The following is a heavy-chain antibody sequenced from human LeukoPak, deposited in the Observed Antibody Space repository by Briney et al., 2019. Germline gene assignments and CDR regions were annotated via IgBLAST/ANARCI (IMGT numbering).Heavy chain of an antibody. CDR3: ARDAIPMVRGAPDY. CDR1: GYTFISYG. J-gene: IGHJ4*02. CDR2: ISAYNGNT. V-gene: IGHV1-18*01. D-gene: IGHD3-10*01. Sequence: ASVKVSCKASGYTFISYGISWVRQAPGQGLEWMGWISAYNGNTNYAQKLQGRVTMTTDTSTSTAYMELRSLRSDGTAVYYCARDAIPMVRGAPDYWGQGTLVTVSS.